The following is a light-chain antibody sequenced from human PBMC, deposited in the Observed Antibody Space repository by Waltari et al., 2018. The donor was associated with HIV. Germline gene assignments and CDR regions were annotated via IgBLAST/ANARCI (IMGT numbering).Light chain of an antibody. CDR2: EVT. CDR1: SSDVGGYNY. V-gene: IGLV2-8*01. Sequence: QSALTQPPSASGSPGQPVTIACTGTSSDVGGYNYVSWYQQYPGKAPKLMIYEVTKRPSGVPDRLAGSKSGNTASLTVSGLQAEDEADYYCSSYAGSNNYVVFGGGTRLTVL. CDR3: SSYAGSNNYVV. J-gene: IGLJ2*01.